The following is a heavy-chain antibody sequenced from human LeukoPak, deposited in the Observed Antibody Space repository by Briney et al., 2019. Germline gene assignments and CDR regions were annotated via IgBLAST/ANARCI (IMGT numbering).Heavy chain of an antibody. CDR2: IYPGDSDT. CDR3: ARRRGRGYSYGPIDY. V-gene: IGHV5-51*01. D-gene: IGHD5-18*01. CDR1: GYSITTSW. J-gene: IGHJ4*02. Sequence: GESMKISCTGSGYSITTSWISWVRQMPGKGLEWMGIIYPGDSDTRYSPSFQAQVTISADKSISTTYLPCSSLKASDTAMSYCARRRGRGYSYGPIDYWGQGTLVTVSS.